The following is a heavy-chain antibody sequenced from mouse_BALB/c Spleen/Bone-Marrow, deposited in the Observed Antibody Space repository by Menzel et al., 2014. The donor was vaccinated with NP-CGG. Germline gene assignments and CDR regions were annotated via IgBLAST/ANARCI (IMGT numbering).Heavy chain of an antibody. CDR2: INGNGGSS. D-gene: IGHD2-12*01. CDR3: ARVAYYNVYFDY. CDR1: GITFSNYG. V-gene: IGHV5-6-3*01. J-gene: IGHJ2*01. Sequence: EVKVGESGGGLVQPGGSLKLSCAASGITFSNYGMSWIRQTPDKRLELVATINGNGGSSYYPDSVKGRFTISRDNAKNTLYLQMSSLKSEDTAMYYCARVAYYNVYFDYWGQGTTLTVSS.